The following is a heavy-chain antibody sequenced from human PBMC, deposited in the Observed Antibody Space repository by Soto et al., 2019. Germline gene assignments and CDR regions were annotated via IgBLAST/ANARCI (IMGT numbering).Heavy chain of an antibody. CDR1: GGPIKTGDYY. CDR3: ARAGFSYGHLLF. V-gene: IGHV4-30-4*02. D-gene: IGHD3-10*01. Sequence: SDTLSLTCNVSGGPIKTGDYYWNWIRQPPWKGLEWIGYVFYSGATNYSPSLKSRAAISMDTSKNQFSLSLTSVTAADTAVYYCARAGFSYGHLLFWGQGXRVTVSS. J-gene: IGHJ4*02. CDR2: VFYSGAT.